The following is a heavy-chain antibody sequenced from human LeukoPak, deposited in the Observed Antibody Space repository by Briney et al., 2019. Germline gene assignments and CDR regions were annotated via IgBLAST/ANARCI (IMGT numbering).Heavy chain of an antibody. J-gene: IGHJ6*03. D-gene: IGHD6-19*01. CDR1: GYTFTVYY. Sequence: ASVKVSFNASGYTFTVYYMHWVRQAPGQGLELMGWINPNSGDTNYAQKFQGRVTMTRDTSSSTAYMDLSRLRSDDTAVYYCAKDQSSDWYGYYYYYMDVWGKGTTVTVSS. CDR3: AKDQSSDWYGYYYYYMDV. V-gene: IGHV1-2*02. CDR2: INPNSGDT.